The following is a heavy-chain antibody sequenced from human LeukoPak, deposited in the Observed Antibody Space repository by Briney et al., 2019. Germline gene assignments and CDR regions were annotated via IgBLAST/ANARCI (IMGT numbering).Heavy chain of an antibody. CDR1: GGSISSYY. CDR3: TRGSIAYYYMDV. D-gene: IGHD3-22*01. V-gene: IGHV4-59*01. Sequence: SETLSLTCTVSGGSISSYYWSWMRQPPGKGLEWIGYIYHSGSTNYNPSLKSRVTISVDTSKNQFSLKLSSVTAADTAVYYCTRGSIAYYYMDVWGKGTTVTISS. J-gene: IGHJ6*03. CDR2: IYHSGST.